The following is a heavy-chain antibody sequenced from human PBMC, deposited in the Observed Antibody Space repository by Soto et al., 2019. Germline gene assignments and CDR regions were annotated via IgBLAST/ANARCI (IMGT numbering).Heavy chain of an antibody. CDR2: IMPIFGRA. CDR3: ASWEKEAGIGGNYYYGMDV. CDR1: GGTFSNYA. D-gene: IGHD6-19*01. V-gene: IGHV1-69*12. Sequence: QVQLVQSGAEVKKPGSSVKVSCKASGGTFSNYAFSWVRQAPGQGLEWLGAIMPIFGRADYAQKFRGRVTISAVESTTTGHMELSSLRSEDTAVYYCASWEKEAGIGGNYYYGMDVWGQGTTVTVSS. J-gene: IGHJ6*02.